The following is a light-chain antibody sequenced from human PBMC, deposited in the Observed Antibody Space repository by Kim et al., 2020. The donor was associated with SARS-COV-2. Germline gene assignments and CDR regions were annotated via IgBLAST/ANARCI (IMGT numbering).Light chain of an antibody. Sequence: SGSVGDSVTITCRASQDIRNGLGWYQQKSGKAPKLLIYAASSLQSGVPSRFSGSGSGTDFALTISSLQPEDFATYYCLQDYNYPYTFGQGTKLEI. V-gene: IGKV1-6*01. J-gene: IGKJ2*01. CDR1: QDIRNG. CDR3: LQDYNYPYT. CDR2: AAS.